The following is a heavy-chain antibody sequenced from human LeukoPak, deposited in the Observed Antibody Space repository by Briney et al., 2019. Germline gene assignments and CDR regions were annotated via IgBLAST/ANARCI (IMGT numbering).Heavy chain of an antibody. CDR2: ISWNSGSI. CDR1: GFTFDDYA. V-gene: IGHV3-9*03. D-gene: IGHD3-10*01. J-gene: IGHJ3*02. Sequence: GGSLRLSCAASGFTFDDYAMHWVRQAPGKGLEWVSGISWNSGSIGYADSVKGRFTISRDNAKNSLYLQMNSLRAEDMALYYCARVELSTRGSSYYGSGSGAFDIWGQGTMVTVSS. CDR3: ARVELSTRGSSYYGSGSGAFDI.